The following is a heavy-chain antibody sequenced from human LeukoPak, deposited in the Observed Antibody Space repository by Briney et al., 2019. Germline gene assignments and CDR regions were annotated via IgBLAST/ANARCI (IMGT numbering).Heavy chain of an antibody. CDR3: AMRELEGDSSAGGACDI. CDR2: IYPGDSYT. CDR1: GNRFTSHW. D-gene: IGHD3-22*01. Sequence: GESLKIFCKGSGNRFTSHWHGWVRQIPGKGPEWIGSIYPGDSYTRYSPSFQGQVTISADKSISTADLQWSSLKASDTAMYYCAMRELEGDSSAGGACDIWAQETSVSVS. J-gene: IGHJ3*02. V-gene: IGHV5-51*01.